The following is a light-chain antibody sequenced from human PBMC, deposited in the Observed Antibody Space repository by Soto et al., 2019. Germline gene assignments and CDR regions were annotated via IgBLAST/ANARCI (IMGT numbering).Light chain of an antibody. CDR3: ATWDDSLNGLSV. J-gene: IGLJ1*01. CDR2: STN. V-gene: IGLV1-44*01. CDR1: TSNIGSKT. Sequence: QSVLTEPPSASGTPGQSVTISCSGSTSNIGSKTVSWYQQVPGAAPKLLIYSTNQWPSGVPDRFSGSKSRTSASLTISGLQSEDGANDCCATWDDSLNGLSVFGPGTKVTVL.